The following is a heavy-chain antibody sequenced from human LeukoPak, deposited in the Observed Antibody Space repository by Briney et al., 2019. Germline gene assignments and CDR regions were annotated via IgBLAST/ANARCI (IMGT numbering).Heavy chain of an antibody. V-gene: IGHV1-46*01. D-gene: IGHD3-9*01. J-gene: IGHJ4*02. CDR1: GYTFTSYY. Sequence: ASVKVSCKASGYTFTSYYMHWVRQAPGQGLEWMGIINPSGGSTSYAQKFQGRVTMTRDTSISTAYMELSRLRSEDTAVYYCASGVDYDILTGYYPPGDYWGQGTLVTVSS. CDR2: INPSGGST. CDR3: ASGVDYDILTGYYPPGDY.